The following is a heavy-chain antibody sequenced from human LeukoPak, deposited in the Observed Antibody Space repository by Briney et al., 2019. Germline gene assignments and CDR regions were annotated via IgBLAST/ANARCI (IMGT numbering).Heavy chain of an antibody. CDR1: GGSFSGYY. J-gene: IGHJ5*02. V-gene: IGHV4-34*01. D-gene: IGHD5-12*01. CDR2: INHSGST. CDR3: ARALGGYDWGLNWFDP. Sequence: SSETLSLTCAVYGGSFSGYYWSWIRQPPGKGLEWIGEINHSGSTNYNPSLKSRVTISVDTSKNQFSLKLSSVTAADTAVYYCARALGGYDWGLNWFDPWGQGTLVTVSS.